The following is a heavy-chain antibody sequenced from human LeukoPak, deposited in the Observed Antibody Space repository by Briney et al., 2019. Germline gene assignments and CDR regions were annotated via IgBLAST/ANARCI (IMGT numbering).Heavy chain of an antibody. V-gene: IGHV3-30*18. D-gene: IGHD3-22*01. CDR1: GFTFSSYG. J-gene: IGHJ3*02. CDR2: ISYDGSNK. Sequence: HGRSLRLSCVASGFTFSSYGMHWVRQAPGKGLEWVAVISYDGSNKYYADSVKGRFTISRDNSKNTLYLQMNSLRAEDTAVYYCAKDYYDSSGYYSAFDIWGQGTMVTVSS. CDR3: AKDYYDSSGYYSAFDI.